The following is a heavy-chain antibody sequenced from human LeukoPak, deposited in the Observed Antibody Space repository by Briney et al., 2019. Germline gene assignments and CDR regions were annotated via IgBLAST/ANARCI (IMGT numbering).Heavy chain of an antibody. CDR3: TGGAAIDYYFDY. V-gene: IGHV4-61*02. CDR2: IYTSGST. J-gene: IGHJ4*02. Sequence: PSETLSLTCAVSGGSISSGGYSWSWIRQPAGKGLEWIGRIYTSGSTNYNPSLKSRVTMSVDTSKNQFSLKLSSVTAADTAVYYCTGGAAIDYYFDYWGQGTLVTVSS. CDR1: GGSISSGGYS. D-gene: IGHD2-2*02.